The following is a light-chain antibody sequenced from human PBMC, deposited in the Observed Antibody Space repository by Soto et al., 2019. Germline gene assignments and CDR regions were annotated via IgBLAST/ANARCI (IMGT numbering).Light chain of an antibody. CDR2: ATS. J-gene: IGKJ1*01. Sequence: DIQMTQSLSSLSASVGDIVTITCRASQSIITYVNWYQQKTAKVPQPLIYATSTLQNGVRAGFSGSGSGTDXTLTISSPQPEEFATYYCQQNCITGCPFGQGTKV. CDR1: QSIITY. V-gene: IGKV1-39*01. CDR3: QQNCITGCP.